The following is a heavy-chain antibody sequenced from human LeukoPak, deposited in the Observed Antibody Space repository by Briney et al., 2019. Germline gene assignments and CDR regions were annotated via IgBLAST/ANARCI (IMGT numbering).Heavy chain of an antibody. CDR2: IKQDGSEK. CDR1: GFTFSSYW. CDR3: ARDLVPAATPYNWFDP. J-gene: IGHJ5*02. Sequence: GGSLRLSCAASGFTFSSYWMSWVRQAPGKGLEGVANIKQDGSEKYYVDSVKGRFTISRDNAKNSLYLQMNSLRAEDTAGYYCARDLVPAATPYNWFDPWGQGTLVTVSS. D-gene: IGHD2-2*01. V-gene: IGHV3-7*01.